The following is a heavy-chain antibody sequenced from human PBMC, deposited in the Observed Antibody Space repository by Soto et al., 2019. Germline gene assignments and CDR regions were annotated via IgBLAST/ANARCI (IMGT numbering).Heavy chain of an antibody. CDR1: GSSIISDSYY. Sequence: SETLSLTCTVSGSSIISDSYYWGWIRQSPEKGLEWIASISYSGSTYYNPTLKSRLIISVDTSKSQFSLKLNSVTAADTAVYYCARDLWGYCGTDCYPLDVWGQGTTVT. CDR2: ISYSGST. D-gene: IGHD2-21*02. CDR3: ARDLWGYCGTDCYPLDV. V-gene: IGHV4-39*07. J-gene: IGHJ6*02.